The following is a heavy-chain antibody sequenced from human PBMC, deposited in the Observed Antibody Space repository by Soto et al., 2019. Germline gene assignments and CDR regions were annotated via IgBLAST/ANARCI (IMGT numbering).Heavy chain of an antibody. Sequence: GASVKVSCKASGYTFTSYGISWVRQAPGQGLEWMGWISAYNGNTNYAQKLQGRVTMTTDTSTSTAYMELRSLRSDDTAVYYCARDVSGWYDYYYYGMDVWGQGTTVTVSS. V-gene: IGHV1-18*04. CDR3: ARDVSGWYDYYYYGMDV. J-gene: IGHJ6*02. CDR2: ISAYNGNT. D-gene: IGHD6-19*01. CDR1: GYTFTSYG.